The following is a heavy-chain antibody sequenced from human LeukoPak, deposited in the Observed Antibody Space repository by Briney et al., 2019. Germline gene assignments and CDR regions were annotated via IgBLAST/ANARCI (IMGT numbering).Heavy chain of an antibody. J-gene: IGHJ4*02. CDR3: ARGAAGPTPWFDY. Sequence: ASVKVSCKASGYTFTSYAMHWVRQAPGQRLEWMGWINAGNGNTKYSQEFQGRATITRDTSASTAYMELSSLRSEDMAVYYCARGAAGPTPWFDYWGQGTLVTVSS. V-gene: IGHV1-3*03. CDR1: GYTFTSYA. D-gene: IGHD6-13*01. CDR2: INAGNGNT.